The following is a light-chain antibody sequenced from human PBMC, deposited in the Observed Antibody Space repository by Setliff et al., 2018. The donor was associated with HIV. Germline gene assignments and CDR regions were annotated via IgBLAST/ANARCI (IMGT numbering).Light chain of an antibody. CDR3: CSYAVSSSYI. J-gene: IGLJ1*01. V-gene: IGLV2-23*01. CDR1: TRYNL. Sequence: QSVLSQPASVSGSPGQSITISCTGITRYNLVSWYQHHPGKATKFIIYEATKRPSWVSSRFSGSKSGNTASLTISGLQADDEADYYCCSYAVSSSYIFGIGTKVTVL. CDR2: EAT.